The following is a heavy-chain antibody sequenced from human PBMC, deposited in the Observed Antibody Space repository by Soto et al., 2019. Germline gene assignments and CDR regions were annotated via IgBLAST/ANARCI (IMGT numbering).Heavy chain of an antibody. Sequence: ETLSLTCAVSGGSISSSNWWSWVRQPPGKGLEWVSAISGSGGSTYYADSVKGRFTISRDNSKNTLFLQMNSLRAEDTAIYYCAKKKLLAVXAASPDXAFHIWGQGTKVTVSS. CDR3: AKKKLLAVXAASPDXAFHI. CDR1: GGSISSSN. D-gene: IGHD2-15*01. V-gene: IGHV3-23*01. CDR2: ISGSGGST. J-gene: IGHJ3*02.